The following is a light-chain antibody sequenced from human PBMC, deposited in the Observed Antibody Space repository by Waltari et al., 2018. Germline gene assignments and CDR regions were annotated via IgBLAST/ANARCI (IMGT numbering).Light chain of an antibody. CDR2: YDD. J-gene: IGLJ2*01. V-gene: IGLV1-36*01. Sequence: QSALTQPPSVSGAPRQRVTISCSGSSSNIGDSAVNWYQQFPGKSPKLVIYYDDLLPSGVSDRFSGSKSGSSASLAISGLQSEDEALYFCAAWDGSLNALIFGGGTKLTVL. CDR3: AAWDGSLNALI. CDR1: SSNIGDSA.